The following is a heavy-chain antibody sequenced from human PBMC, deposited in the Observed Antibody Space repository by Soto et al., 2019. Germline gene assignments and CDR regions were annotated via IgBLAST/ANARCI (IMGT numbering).Heavy chain of an antibody. V-gene: IGHV1-46*03. CDR3: ASPYVSSGYPAFDY. J-gene: IGHJ4*02. CDR1: GYTFTSYY. CDR2: INPSGGGT. Sequence: GASVKVSCKASGYTFTSYYMHWVRQAPGQGLEWMGIINPSGGGTSYAQKFQGRVTMTRDTSTSTVYMELSSLRSEDTAVYSGASPYVSSGYPAFDYWAQEPLVTAPS. D-gene: IGHD3-22*01.